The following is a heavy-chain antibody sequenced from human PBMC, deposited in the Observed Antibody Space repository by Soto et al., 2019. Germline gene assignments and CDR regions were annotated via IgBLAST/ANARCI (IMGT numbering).Heavy chain of an antibody. V-gene: IGHV4-4*07. CDR1: GASISTYY. J-gene: IGHJ5*02. D-gene: IGHD2-15*01. Sequence: SETLSLTCTVSGASISTYYWSWIRQPAGKGLEWIGRLYTSGTTNYNPSLKSRVTMSVDTSKNQFPLKLGSVTAADTAVYFCARDGAHCSGGTCYSVWFDPWGPGTLVTVSS. CDR2: LYTSGTT. CDR3: ARDGAHCSGGTCYSVWFDP.